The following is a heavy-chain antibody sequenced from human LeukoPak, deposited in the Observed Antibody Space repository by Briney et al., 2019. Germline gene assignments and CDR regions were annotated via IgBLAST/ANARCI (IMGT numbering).Heavy chain of an antibody. CDR2: ISGSGGST. CDR3: ARIPAAGPLDY. J-gene: IGHJ4*02. CDR1: GFTFSSYG. Sequence: PGGSLRLSCAASGFTFSSYGMHWVRQAPGKGLEWVSTISGSGGSTYYADSVKGRFTISRDTSKNTLYLQMNSLRAGDTAVYYCARIPAAGPLDYWGQGTLVTVSS. V-gene: IGHV3-23*01. D-gene: IGHD6-13*01.